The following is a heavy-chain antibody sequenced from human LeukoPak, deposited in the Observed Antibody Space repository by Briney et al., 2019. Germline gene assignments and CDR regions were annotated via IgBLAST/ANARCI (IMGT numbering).Heavy chain of an antibody. Sequence: PGGSLRLSCAASGFTFSRNVLSWVRQAPGKGLEWVSSLSGSGGDTYYADSVKGRFTISRDNAKNTVYLQMNSLRAEGTAVYYCAKDPYGTRYFDYWGQGTLVTVSS. CDR1: GFTFSRNV. D-gene: IGHD2-2*01. CDR3: AKDPYGTRYFDY. V-gene: IGHV3-23*01. J-gene: IGHJ4*02. CDR2: LSGSGGDT.